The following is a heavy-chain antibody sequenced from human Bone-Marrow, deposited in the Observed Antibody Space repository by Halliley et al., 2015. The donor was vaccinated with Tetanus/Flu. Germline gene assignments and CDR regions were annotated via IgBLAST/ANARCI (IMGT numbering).Heavy chain of an antibody. V-gene: IGHV1-18*01. Sequence: QLVQSGAEVKKPGASVKVSCKTSGYTFNSYGISWVRQAPGQGVEWMGWISTYNDKTNYAQRLQGRVTMTTDTSTSTAYMELRSLRSDDTAVYYCARFGSGYSVDYWGQGTLVTVSS. CDR1: GYTFNSYG. D-gene: IGHD3-3*01. CDR2: ISTYNDKT. CDR3: ARFGSGYSVDY. J-gene: IGHJ4*02.